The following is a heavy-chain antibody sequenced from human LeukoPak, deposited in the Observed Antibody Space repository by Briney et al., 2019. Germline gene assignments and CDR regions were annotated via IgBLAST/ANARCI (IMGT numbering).Heavy chain of an antibody. CDR2: IYTSGST. V-gene: IGHV4-61*02. CDR3: ARQSRYYYDSSGYYPN. CDR1: GGSISSGSYY. Sequence: SETLSLTCTVSGGSISSGSYYWSWIRQPAGKGLEWIGRIYTSGSTNYNPSLKSRVTISVDTSKNQFSLKLSSVTAADTAVYYCARQSRYYYDSSGYYPNWGQGTLVTVSS. J-gene: IGHJ4*02. D-gene: IGHD3-22*01.